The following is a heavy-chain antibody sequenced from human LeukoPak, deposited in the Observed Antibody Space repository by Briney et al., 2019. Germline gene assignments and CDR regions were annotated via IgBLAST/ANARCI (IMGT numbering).Heavy chain of an antibody. J-gene: IGHJ4*02. CDR3: ARRTYDFWSGYHDY. Sequence: SETLSLTCTVSSGSISSYYWSWIRQPPGKGLEWIGYIYYSGSTNYNPSLKSRVTISVDTSKNQFSLKLSSVTAADTAVYYCARRTYDFWSGYHDYWGQGTLVTVSS. CDR1: SGSISSYY. CDR2: IYYSGST. D-gene: IGHD3-3*01. V-gene: IGHV4-59*08.